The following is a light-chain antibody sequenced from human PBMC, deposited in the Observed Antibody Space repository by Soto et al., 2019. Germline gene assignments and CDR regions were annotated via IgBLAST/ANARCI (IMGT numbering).Light chain of an antibody. CDR2: GAS. V-gene: IGKV1-39*01. CDR3: QMSYNTAWT. CDR1: QSITSL. Sequence: DLQMTQSPSTLSASVGDRVSIPCQASQSITSLLNWYQVKPGKAPKLLIYGASILVSGVPSRFSGSGSGTDFTLTINSLQPEDFATYYCQMSYNTAWTFGQGTEV. J-gene: IGKJ1*01.